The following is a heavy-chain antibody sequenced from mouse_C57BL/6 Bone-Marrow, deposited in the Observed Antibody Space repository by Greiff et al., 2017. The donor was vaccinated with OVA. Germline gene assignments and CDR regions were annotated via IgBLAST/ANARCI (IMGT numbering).Heavy chain of an antibody. CDR3: ARQNYSNPFDY. CDR2: ISSGGSYT. J-gene: IGHJ2*01. CDR1: GFTFSSYG. Sequence: EVKLMESGGDLVKPGGSLKLSCAASGFTFSSYGMSWVRQTPDKRLEWVATISSGGSYTYYPDSVKGRFTISRDNAKNTLYLQMSSLKSEDTAMYYCARQNYSNPFDYWGQGTTLTVSS. V-gene: IGHV5-6*01. D-gene: IGHD2-5*01.